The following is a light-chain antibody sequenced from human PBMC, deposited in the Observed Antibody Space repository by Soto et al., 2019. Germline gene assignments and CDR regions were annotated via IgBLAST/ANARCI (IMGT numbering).Light chain of an antibody. CDR3: SSYTSSSPYV. Sequence: QSVLTQPASVSGSPGQSITISCTGTSSDVGGYNYVSWYQQHPRKAPKLMIYDVSNRPSGVSNRFSGSKSGNTASLTISGLQAEDEADYYCSSYTSSSPYVFGTGTKVTVL. CDR2: DVS. V-gene: IGLV2-14*01. J-gene: IGLJ1*01. CDR1: SSDVGGYNY.